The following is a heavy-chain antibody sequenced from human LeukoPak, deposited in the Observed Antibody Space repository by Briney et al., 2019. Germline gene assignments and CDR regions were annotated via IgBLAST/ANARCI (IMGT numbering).Heavy chain of an antibody. CDR3: AGGRGPRDGYNWGNYFYYHYMDV. V-gene: IGHV1-69*05. D-gene: IGHD5-24*01. Sequence: SVKVSCKASGGTFSSYAISWVRQAPGQGLEWMGGIIPIFGTANYAQKFQGRVTITTDESTSTAYMELSSLRSEDTAVYYCAGGRGPRDGYNWGNYFYYHYMDVWGKGTTVTVSS. CDR1: GGTFSSYA. J-gene: IGHJ6*03. CDR2: IIPIFGTA.